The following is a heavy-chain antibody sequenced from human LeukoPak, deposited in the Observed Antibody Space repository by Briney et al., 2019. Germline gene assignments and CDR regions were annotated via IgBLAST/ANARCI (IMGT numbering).Heavy chain of an antibody. D-gene: IGHD6-13*01. V-gene: IGHV3-7*03. J-gene: IGHJ4*02. CDR3: ARSLTYGTTWYGRTDF. CDR2: IRQDGDTK. Sequence: PGGSLRLSCAASGFPFNAYWMTWVRQAPGKGLKWVANIRQDGDTKYYVDSVKGRFTISRDNAMNSLYLQMNSLRAEDTAIYYCARSLTYGTTWYGRTDFWGQGTLVTVSS. CDR1: GFPFNAYW.